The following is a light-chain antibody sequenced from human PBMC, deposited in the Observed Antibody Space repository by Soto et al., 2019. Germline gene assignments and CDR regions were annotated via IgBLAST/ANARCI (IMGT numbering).Light chain of an antibody. CDR1: QSVSSD. Sequence: EIVMTQSPATLSVSPGERAILSCRASQSVSSDLAWYQQRPGQAPRLLIYGASTRATGIPARFSGSGSGTAFTLTISSLQSEDFAVYYCQQYNNWPLTFGPGTKVDIK. CDR2: GAS. J-gene: IGKJ3*01. CDR3: QQYNNWPLT. V-gene: IGKV3-15*01.